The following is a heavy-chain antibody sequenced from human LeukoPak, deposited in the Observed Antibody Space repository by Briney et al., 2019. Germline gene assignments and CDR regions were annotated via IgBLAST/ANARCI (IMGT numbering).Heavy chain of an antibody. CDR2: IYTSGST. V-gene: IGHV4-4*07. Sequence: TSETLSLTCTVSGGSISSYYWSWIRQPAGKGLEWIGRIYTSGSTNYNPSLKSRVTMSVDTSKNQFSLKLSSVTAADTAVYYCARCIVVVPAAIEFGGFDPWGQGTLVTVSS. CDR3: ARCIVVVPAAIEFGGFDP. J-gene: IGHJ5*02. CDR1: GGSISSYY. D-gene: IGHD2-2*02.